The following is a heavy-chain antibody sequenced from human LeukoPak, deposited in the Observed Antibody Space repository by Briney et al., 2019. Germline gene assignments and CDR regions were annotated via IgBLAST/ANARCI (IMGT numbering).Heavy chain of an antibody. V-gene: IGHV3-73*01. CDR1: GFTFSGSA. J-gene: IGHJ5*02. CDR3: TRTGFWFDP. CDR2: IRSKANSYAT. D-gene: IGHD3-10*01. Sequence: GGSLRLSCAASGFTFSGSAMHWVRQASGKGLEWVGRIRSKANSYATAYAASVKGRFTISRDDSKNTAYLQMNSLKTEDTAVYYCTRTGFWFDPWGQGTLVTVSS.